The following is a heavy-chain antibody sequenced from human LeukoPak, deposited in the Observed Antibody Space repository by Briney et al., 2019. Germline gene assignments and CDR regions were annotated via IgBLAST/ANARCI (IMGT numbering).Heavy chain of an antibody. CDR2: ISSSSSYI. D-gene: IGHD2-21*02. CDR1: GFTFSNYN. CDR3: EVNKVTSA. Sequence: GGSLRLSCAASGFTFSNYNMNWVRQAPGKGLEWVSSISSSSSYIYYADSVKGRFTISRDNSKNTLYLQMNSLRAEDTAVYYCEVNKVTSAWGQGTLVTVSS. J-gene: IGHJ5*02. V-gene: IGHV3-21*04.